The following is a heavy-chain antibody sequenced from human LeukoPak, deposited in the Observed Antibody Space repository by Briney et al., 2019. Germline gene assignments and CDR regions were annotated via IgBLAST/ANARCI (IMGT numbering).Heavy chain of an antibody. Sequence: SQTLSLTCAVSGGSISSGSYSWSWIRQPPGKGLEWIGYIYHSGSTYYNPSLKSRVTISVDRPKNQSSLKLSSVTAADTAVYYCARGGEWFGELEGNWFDPWGQGTLVTVSS. D-gene: IGHD3-10*01. J-gene: IGHJ5*02. CDR2: IYHSGST. CDR1: GGSISSGSYS. CDR3: ARGGEWFGELEGNWFDP. V-gene: IGHV4-30-2*01.